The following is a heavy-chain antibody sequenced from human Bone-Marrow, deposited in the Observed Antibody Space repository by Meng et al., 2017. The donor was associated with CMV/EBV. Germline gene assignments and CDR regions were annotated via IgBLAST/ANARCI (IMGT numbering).Heavy chain of an antibody. CDR1: GFTFSSYS. Sequence: GESLKISCAASGFTFSSYSMNWVRQSPGKGLVWVSRINHDGSSANYADSVKGRFTISRDNAKNMLYLQMNSLRAEDTAVYYCARGGQLGDCWGQGTLVTAPQ. V-gene: IGHV3-74*01. CDR3: ARGGQLGDC. D-gene: IGHD3-16*01. CDR2: INHDGSSA. J-gene: IGHJ4*02.